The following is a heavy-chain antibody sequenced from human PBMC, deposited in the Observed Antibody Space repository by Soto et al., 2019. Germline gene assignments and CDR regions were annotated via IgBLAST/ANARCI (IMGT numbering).Heavy chain of an antibody. CDR2: IYYTGLS. CDR3: ARDKITGLFDY. J-gene: IGHJ4*02. Sequence: SETLSLTCTVSGGSISSYYWSWIRQPPGKGLEWIGYIYYTGLSNSNPSLNSRVTMSVDTSKNQFSLKLSSVTAADTAVYYCARDKITGLFDYWGQGTLVTVS. D-gene: IGHD2-8*02. CDR1: GGSISSYY. V-gene: IGHV4-59*01.